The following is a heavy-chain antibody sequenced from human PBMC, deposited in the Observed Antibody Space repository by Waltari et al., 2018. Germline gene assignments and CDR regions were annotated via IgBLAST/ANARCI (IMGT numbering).Heavy chain of an antibody. Sequence: QLQLQQSGPGLVKPSGTLSLTSAVSGDSISSTYWWSGVRQPPGKGLEWIGQVHGSGKTNYNPSFASRVTVSLDTPNNQFSLRVTSVTAADSAIYYCARDRGRGLYLDSWGPGTLVAVSP. CDR3: ARDRGRGLYLDS. D-gene: IGHD2-15*01. J-gene: IGHJ4*02. CDR2: VHGSGKT. V-gene: IGHV4-4*02. CDR1: GDSISSTYW.